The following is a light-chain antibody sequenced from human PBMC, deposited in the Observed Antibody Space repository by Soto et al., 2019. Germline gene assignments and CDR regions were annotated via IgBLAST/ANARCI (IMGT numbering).Light chain of an antibody. CDR1: QSISNW. V-gene: IGKV1-5*03. J-gene: IGKJ1*01. Sequence: DIQMTQSPSTLSASVRDRVTITCWASQSISNWLAWYQQKPGKAPKLLIYKASSLESGVPSRFSGSGSGTEFTLTISSLQPDDFATYYCQQYNGTFGQGTKVEIK. CDR2: KAS. CDR3: QQYNGT.